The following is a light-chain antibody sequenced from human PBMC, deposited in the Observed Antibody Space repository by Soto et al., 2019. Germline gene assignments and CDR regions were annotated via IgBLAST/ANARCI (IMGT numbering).Light chain of an antibody. V-gene: IGKV1-5*01. CDR2: DAS. CDR3: QQRNIWPPVT. Sequence: DIQMTQSPSTLSASVGDRVTITCRASQTINSWLAWYQQKPGKAPKVLIFDASSLKTGVPSRFSGSGSGTEFTLTISSLEPEDSAIYYCQQRNIWPPVTFGQGTRLEIK. J-gene: IGKJ5*01. CDR1: QTINSW.